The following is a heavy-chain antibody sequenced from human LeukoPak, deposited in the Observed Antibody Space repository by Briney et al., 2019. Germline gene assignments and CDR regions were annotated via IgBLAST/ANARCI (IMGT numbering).Heavy chain of an antibody. V-gene: IGHV3-66*01. J-gene: IGHJ4*02. CDR3: ARASHDYSRDYNFDY. Sequence: QPGGSPRVYCAASGFTVSSNYMSWVRQAPGKGLQWVSVIYSGGSTYYADSVKGRFTISRDNSKNTLFLQMNNLRAEDTAVYYCARASHDYSRDYNFDYWGQGTLVTVSS. D-gene: IGHD4-11*01. CDR1: GFTVSSNY. CDR2: IYSGGST.